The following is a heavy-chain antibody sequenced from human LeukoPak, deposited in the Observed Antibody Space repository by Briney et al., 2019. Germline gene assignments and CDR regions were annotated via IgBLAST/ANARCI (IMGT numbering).Heavy chain of an antibody. CDR2: IYDSGST. D-gene: IGHD3-16*01. CDR3: ARLILSTWYFDY. CDR1: GYSISSGYY. Sequence: SETLSLTCAVSGYSISSGYYRGWIRQPPGKGLWWIGSIYDSGSTYYNPSLKSRVTISVDTSKNQFSLKLSSVTAADTAVYYCARLILSTWYFDYWGQGTLVTVSS. J-gene: IGHJ4*02. V-gene: IGHV4-38-2*01.